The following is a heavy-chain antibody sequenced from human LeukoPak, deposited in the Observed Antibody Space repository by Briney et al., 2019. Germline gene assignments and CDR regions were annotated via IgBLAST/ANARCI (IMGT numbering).Heavy chain of an antibody. CDR2: VSLTGLT. D-gene: IGHD1-1*01. CDR1: GGSITRTNW. Sequence: SGTLSLTCGVSGGSITRTNWWSWVRQPPGQGLEWIGEVSLTGLTNYNPSLSSRVIMALDTSKNHLSLNLTSVTAADTAVYYCARDSRRNWSTEYYYYGMDVWGQGTTVTVSS. J-gene: IGHJ6*02. CDR3: ARDSRRNWSTEYYYYGMDV. V-gene: IGHV4-4*02.